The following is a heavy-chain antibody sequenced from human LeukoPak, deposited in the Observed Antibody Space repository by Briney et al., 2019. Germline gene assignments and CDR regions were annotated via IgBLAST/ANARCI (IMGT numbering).Heavy chain of an antibody. CDR1: GFNLRDCA. Sequence: PEGSLRLSCSVSGFNLRDCAMTWFRQAPGKGLEWVSGGGTGGDTYYSDSVKGRFTISRDNSKSMVYLQMNGLRAEDTAIYYCARKDQWKHGWYRIDCWGQGTLVTVSS. CDR2: GGTGGDT. J-gene: IGHJ4*02. D-gene: IGHD6-19*01. CDR3: ARKDQWKHGWYRIDC. V-gene: IGHV3-23*01.